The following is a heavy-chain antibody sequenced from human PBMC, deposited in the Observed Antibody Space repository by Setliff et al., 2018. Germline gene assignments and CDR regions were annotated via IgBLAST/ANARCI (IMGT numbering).Heavy chain of an antibody. V-gene: IGHV1-18*01. Sequence: GASVKVSCKASGYTFTSYGISWVRQAPGQGLEWMGWISAYNGNTNYAQKLQGRVTMTTDTSPSTAYMELRSLRSDDTAVYYCAGDPAPRLRFLERFDPWGQGTLVTVSS. D-gene: IGHD3-3*01. CDR2: ISAYNGNT. J-gene: IGHJ5*02. CDR1: GYTFTSYG. CDR3: AGDPAPRLRFLERFDP.